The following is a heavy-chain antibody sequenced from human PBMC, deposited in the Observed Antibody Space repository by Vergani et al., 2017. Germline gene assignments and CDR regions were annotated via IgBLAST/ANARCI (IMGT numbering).Heavy chain of an antibody. CDR1: GFTFSSYA. V-gene: IGHV3-23*01. Sequence: EVQLLESGGGLVQPGGSLRLSCAASGFTFSSYAMSWVRQAPGKGLEGVSAISGSGVSTYYADSVKGRFTISRDNSKNTLYLQMNSLRAEDTAVYYCAKDVRMVRVSFDYGGQGCLVTVSS. J-gene: IGHJ4*02. CDR3: AKDVRMVRVSFDY. CDR2: ISGSGVST. D-gene: IGHD3-10*01.